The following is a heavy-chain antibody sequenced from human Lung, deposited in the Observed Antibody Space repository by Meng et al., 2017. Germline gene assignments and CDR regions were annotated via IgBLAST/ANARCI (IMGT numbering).Heavy chain of an antibody. Sequence: QVQRLEWWAGLLKPAETLSLSCVVSGGSFSDYYWSWIRQPPGKGLEWIGEINHSGSTNYNPSLESRATISVDTSQNNLSLKLSSVTAADSAVYYCARGPTTMAHDFDYWGQGTLVTVSS. CDR3: ARGPTTMAHDFDY. CDR1: GGSFSDYY. CDR2: INHSGST. J-gene: IGHJ4*02. V-gene: IGHV4-34*01. D-gene: IGHD4-11*01.